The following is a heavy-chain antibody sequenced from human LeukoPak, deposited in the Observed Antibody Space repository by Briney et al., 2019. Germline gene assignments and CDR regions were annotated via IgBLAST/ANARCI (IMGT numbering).Heavy chain of an antibody. Sequence: GRSLRLSCAASGFTFSSYGMNWVRQAPGKGLEWVAVIWYDGSNKYYADSVKGRFTISRDNSKNTLYLQMNSLRAEDTAVYYCARDQYCSSTSCYDRAFDIWGQGTMVTVSS. J-gene: IGHJ3*02. V-gene: IGHV3-33*01. CDR3: ARDQYCSSTSCYDRAFDI. CDR2: IWYDGSNK. D-gene: IGHD2-2*01. CDR1: GFTFSSYG.